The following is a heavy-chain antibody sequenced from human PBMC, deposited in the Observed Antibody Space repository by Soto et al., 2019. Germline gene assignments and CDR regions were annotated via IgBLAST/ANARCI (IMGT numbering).Heavy chain of an antibody. CDR1: GFTFRGYA. D-gene: IGHD3-3*01. CDR2: ISGSGGST. J-gene: IGHJ6*03. V-gene: IGHV3-23*01. CDR3: AKRRGYDFWSGYPMDA. Sequence: PGGSLRVSCAAAGFTFRGYAMSWVRQAPGKGLEWVSAISGSGGSTYYADSVKGRFTISRDNSKNTLYLQMNSLRAEDTAVYYCAKRRGYDFWSGYPMDAWGKGTTVTVSS.